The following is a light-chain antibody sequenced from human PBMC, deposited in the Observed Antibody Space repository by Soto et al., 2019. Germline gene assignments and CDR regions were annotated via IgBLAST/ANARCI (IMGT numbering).Light chain of an antibody. J-gene: IGKJ2*01. CDR2: GAS. V-gene: IGKV3-20*01. Sequence: EIVLTQSPGTLSLSPGERATLSCRASQSVSSSYLAWYQQKPGQAPRLLIYGASSRATGIPDRFIGSGSGTDFTLTISRLEPDDFAVYYCQQYGSSPRTFGQGTQLEIK. CDR1: QSVSSSY. CDR3: QQYGSSPRT.